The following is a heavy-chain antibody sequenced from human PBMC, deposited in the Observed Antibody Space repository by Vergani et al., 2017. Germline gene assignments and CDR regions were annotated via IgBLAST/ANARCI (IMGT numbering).Heavy chain of an antibody. D-gene: IGHD2-2*02. Sequence: QVQLQESGPGLVKPPGTLYLTCAVPGDSISSNNCWTWVRQPPGKGLEWIGEICHTEDTKYSPSLKSRVTVSVDESRNFFSLRLNSVTAADTAVYYCATIGYRRWGYYFDYWVQGMLVTVSS. CDR1: GDSISSNNC. J-gene: IGHJ4*02. CDR2: ICHTEDT. CDR3: ATIGYRRWGYYFDY. V-gene: IGHV4-4*03.